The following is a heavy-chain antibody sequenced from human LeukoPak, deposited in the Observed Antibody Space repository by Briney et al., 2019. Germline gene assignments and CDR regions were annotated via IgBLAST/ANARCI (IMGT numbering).Heavy chain of an antibody. D-gene: IGHD3-22*01. CDR1: GFTFSDYY. J-gene: IGHJ4*02. CDR2: ISSSSSYK. V-gene: IGHV3-11*03. CDR3: DPPTPHIPMIVY. Sequence: GGSLRLSCAASGFTFSDYYMSWVRQAPGKGLEWVSYISSSSSYKKYEDSVKGRFTISRDNAKTSLYLQMNSMRAEDTSVYYCDPPTPHIPMIVYWGQGTLVTVSS.